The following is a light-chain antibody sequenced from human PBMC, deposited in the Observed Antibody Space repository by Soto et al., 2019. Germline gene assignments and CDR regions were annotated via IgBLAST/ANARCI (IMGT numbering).Light chain of an antibody. J-gene: IGLJ3*02. CDR2: EVS. Sequence: LTQPASVSGSPGQSITISCTGTSSDVGGYNYVSWYQQHPGKAPKLMIYEVSNRPSGVSNRFSGSKSGNTASLTISGLQAEDEADYYCSSYTSSSTLVFGGGTKVT. CDR1: SSDVGGYNY. V-gene: IGLV2-14*01. CDR3: SSYTSSSTLV.